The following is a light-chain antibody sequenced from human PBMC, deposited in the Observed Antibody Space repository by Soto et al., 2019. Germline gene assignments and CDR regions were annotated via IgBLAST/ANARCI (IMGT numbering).Light chain of an antibody. J-gene: IGKJ4*01. Sequence: DIQMTKSPSTVSAYVVDRFKTTFRASQSITTWLAWYQPRPGKDPKLLIYDVSSLETGVPSRFSASASGTDVTFTISSLQPEDSATDYCQKYDSPPFTVGGGTKVDIK. CDR2: DVS. V-gene: IGKV1-5*01. CDR1: QSITTW. CDR3: QKYDSPPFT.